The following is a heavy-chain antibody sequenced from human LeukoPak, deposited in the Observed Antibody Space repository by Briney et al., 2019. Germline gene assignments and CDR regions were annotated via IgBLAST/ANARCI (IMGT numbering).Heavy chain of an antibody. CDR1: GFDFSSNW. D-gene: IGHD3-3*01. CDR2: IKGDGIST. CDR3: AKDHYWSIDY. J-gene: IGHJ4*02. Sequence: PGGSLRLSCAASGFDFSSNWMHWVRHAPGQGLVWVSRIKGDGISTNYADSVKGRFTISRDIAENTLYLQMNSLRAEDTGVYYCAKDHYWSIDYWGRGTLVTDSS. V-gene: IGHV3-74*01.